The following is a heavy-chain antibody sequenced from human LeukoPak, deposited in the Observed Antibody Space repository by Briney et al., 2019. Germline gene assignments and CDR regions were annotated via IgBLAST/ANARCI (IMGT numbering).Heavy chain of an antibody. CDR3: AKVIDSYGQGDI. D-gene: IGHD5-18*01. Sequence: GGSLRLSCTASGFTFSSYAMTWVRQAPGKGLEWVSGISISGASTYYADSVKGRFTISRDNSKNTLYLQMNSLRAEDTAVYYCAKVIDSYGQGDIWGQGAMVTVSS. CDR2: ISISGAST. V-gene: IGHV3-23*01. J-gene: IGHJ3*02. CDR1: GFTFSSYA.